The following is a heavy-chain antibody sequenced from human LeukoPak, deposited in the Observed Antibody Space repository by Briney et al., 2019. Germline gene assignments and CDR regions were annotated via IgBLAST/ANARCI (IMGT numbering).Heavy chain of an antibody. CDR2: IYYSGSI. CDR3: ARDTSDYAFDY. J-gene: IGHJ4*02. D-gene: IGHD4-17*01. Sequence: PSETLSLTCTVSGGSISSSSYYWGWIRQPPGKGLEWIGSIYYSGSIYYNPSLKSRVTISVDTSKNQFSLKLSSVTAADTAVYYCARDTSDYAFDYWGQGTLVTVSS. CDR1: GGSISSSSYY. V-gene: IGHV4-39*07.